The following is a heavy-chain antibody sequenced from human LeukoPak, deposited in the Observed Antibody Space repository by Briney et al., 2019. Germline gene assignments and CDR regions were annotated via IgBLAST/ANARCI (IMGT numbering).Heavy chain of an antibody. Sequence: PGGSLRLSCAASGFVVSRNYMSWVRQAPGKGLEWVSVMYTGGSTYYADSVKGRFTISRDNSKNTLNLQMNSLRAEDTALYYCARRISGASYAFDIWGQGTIVTVSS. J-gene: IGHJ3*02. V-gene: IGHV3-53*01. CDR3: ARRISGASYAFDI. CDR2: MYTGGST. CDR1: GFVVSRNY.